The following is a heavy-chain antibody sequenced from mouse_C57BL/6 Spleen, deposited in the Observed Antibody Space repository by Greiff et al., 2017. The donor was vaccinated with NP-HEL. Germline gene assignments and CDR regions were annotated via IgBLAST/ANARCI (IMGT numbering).Heavy chain of an antibody. CDR1: GFTFSNYW. Sequence: EVKVEESGGGLVQPGGSMKLSCVASGFTFSNYWMNWVRQSPEKGLEWVAQIRLKSDNYATHYAESVKGRFTISRDDSKSSVYLQMNNLRAEDTGIYYCTGGVPPRLFAYWGQGTLVTVSA. CDR2: IRLKSDNYAT. CDR3: TGGVPPRLFAY. J-gene: IGHJ3*01. V-gene: IGHV6-3*01.